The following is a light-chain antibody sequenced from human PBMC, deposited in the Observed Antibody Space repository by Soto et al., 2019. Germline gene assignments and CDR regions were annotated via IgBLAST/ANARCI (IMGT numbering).Light chain of an antibody. Sequence: QSALTRPPSASGSLGQSVTISCTGTSADVGGYNFVSWYQQHPGKAPKLMIFEVSQRPSGVPDRFSGSKSGNTASLTVSELQAEDEADYYCASYAGSQNYVFGTGTKAPS. J-gene: IGLJ1*01. CDR2: EVS. CDR1: SADVGGYNF. V-gene: IGLV2-8*01. CDR3: ASYAGSQNYV.